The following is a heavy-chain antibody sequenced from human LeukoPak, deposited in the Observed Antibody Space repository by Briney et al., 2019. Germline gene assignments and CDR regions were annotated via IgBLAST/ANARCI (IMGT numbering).Heavy chain of an antibody. CDR1: GGSISSGDYY. J-gene: IGHJ5*02. CDR2: IYYSGST. D-gene: IGHD2-2*01. CDR3: ARAQGIVVVPAALLVWFDP. Sequence: PSQTLSLTCTVSGGSISSGDYYWSWIRQPPGKGLEWIGYIYYSGSTYYNPSLKSRVTISVDTSKNQFSLKLSSVTAADTAVYYCARAQGIVVVPAALLVWFDPWGQGTLVTVSS. V-gene: IGHV4-30-4*08.